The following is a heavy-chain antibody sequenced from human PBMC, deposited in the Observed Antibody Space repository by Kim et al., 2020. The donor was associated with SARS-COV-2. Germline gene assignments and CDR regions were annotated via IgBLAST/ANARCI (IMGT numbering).Heavy chain of an antibody. J-gene: IGHJ4*02. CDR3: ARDDGLNYYDSSGYYPDY. CDR2: INPSGGST. V-gene: IGHV1-46*01. Sequence: ASVKVSCKASGYTFTSYYMHWVRQAPGQGLEWMGIINPSGGSTSYAQKFQGRVTMTRDTSTSTVYMELSSLRSEDTAVYYCARDDGLNYYDSSGYYPDYWGQGTLVTVSS. CDR1: GYTFTSYY. D-gene: IGHD3-22*01.